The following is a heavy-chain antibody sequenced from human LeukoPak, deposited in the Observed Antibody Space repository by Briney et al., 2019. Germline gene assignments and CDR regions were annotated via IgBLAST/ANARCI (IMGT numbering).Heavy chain of an antibody. J-gene: IGHJ6*03. D-gene: IGHD6-13*01. V-gene: IGHV4-39*07. CDR1: GGSISRSSYY. CDR2: IYYSGST. CDR3: ARQVSSWEYYYYYYMDV. Sequence: PSETLSLTCTVSGGSISRSSYYWGWIRQTPGKGLKWIGSIYYSGSTYYKSSLKSRVTISLDTSKNQFSLKLSSVTAADTAVYYCARQVSSWEYYYYYYMDVWGKGTTVTVSS.